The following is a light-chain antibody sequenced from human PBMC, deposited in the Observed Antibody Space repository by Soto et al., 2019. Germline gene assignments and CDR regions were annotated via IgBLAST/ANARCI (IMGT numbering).Light chain of an antibody. CDR3: QQFNNYPWT. CDR1: QSISSW. CDR2: KAS. V-gene: IGKV1-5*03. J-gene: IGKJ1*01. Sequence: DLQMTQSPSTLSASVGDRVTITCRASQSISSWLAWYQQKPGKAPKLLIYKASSLESGVPSRFSGSGSGTEFTLTISSLQPDDFATYYCQQFNNYPWTFGQGTTV.